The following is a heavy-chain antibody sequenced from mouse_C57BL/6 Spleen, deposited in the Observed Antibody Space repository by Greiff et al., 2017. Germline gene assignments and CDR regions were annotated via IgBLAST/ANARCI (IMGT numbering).Heavy chain of an antibody. CDR3: ANYDY. Sequence: DVKLVESGPELVKPGASVKISCKASGYSFTGYYMNWVKQSPEKSLEWIGEINPSTGGTTYNQKFKAKATLTVDKSSSTAYMQLKSLTSEDSAVYYCANYDYWGQGTTLTVSS. V-gene: IGHV1-42*01. J-gene: IGHJ2*01. CDR1: GYSFTGYY. CDR2: INPSTGGT.